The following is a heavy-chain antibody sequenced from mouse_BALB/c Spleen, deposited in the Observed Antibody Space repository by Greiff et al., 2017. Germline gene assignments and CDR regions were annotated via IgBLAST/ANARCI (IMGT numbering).Heavy chain of an antibody. Sequence: EVKLVESGGGLVKPGGSLKLSCAASGFTFSSYTMSWVRQTPEKRLEWVATISSGGSYTYYPDSVTGRFTISRDNAKNTLYLQMSSLKSEDTGMYYCTGDREGEYDGGFAYWGQGTLVTVSA. J-gene: IGHJ3*01. V-gene: IGHV5-6-4*01. CDR1: GFTFSSYT. D-gene: IGHD2-14*01. CDR2: ISSGGSYT. CDR3: TGDREGEYDGGFAY.